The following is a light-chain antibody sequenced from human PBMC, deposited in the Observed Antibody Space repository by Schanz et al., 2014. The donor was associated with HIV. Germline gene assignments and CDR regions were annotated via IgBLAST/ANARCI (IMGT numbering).Light chain of an antibody. J-gene: IGLJ2*01. V-gene: IGLV2-11*01. CDR2: DVY. CDR1: SSDVGGYNY. CDR3: SSYTVSGARGVI. Sequence: QSALTQPRSVSGSPGQSVAISCTGTSSDVGGYNYVSWYQQHPGKAPKLMIYDVYIRPSGVPDRFSGSKSGNTASLTVSGLQAEDEADYYCSSYTVSGARGVIVGTGTKLTVL.